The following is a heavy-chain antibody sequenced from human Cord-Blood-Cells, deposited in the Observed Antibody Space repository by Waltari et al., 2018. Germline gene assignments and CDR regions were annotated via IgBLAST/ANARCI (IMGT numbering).Heavy chain of an antibody. CDR1: GYTFTGYY. J-gene: IGHJ4*02. V-gene: IGHV1-2*02. Sequence: QVQLVQSGAEVKKPGASVKVSCKASGYTFTGYYMHWVRQAPGQGLEWMGWINPNSGGTNYAQKVQGRVTMTRDTSISTAYMELSRLRSDDTAVYYCARAYDFWSGYYDYWGQGTLVTVSS. CDR2: INPNSGGT. CDR3: ARAYDFWSGYYDY. D-gene: IGHD3-3*01.